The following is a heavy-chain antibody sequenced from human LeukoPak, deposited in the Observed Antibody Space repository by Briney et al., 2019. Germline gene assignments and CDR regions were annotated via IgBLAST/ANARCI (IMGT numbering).Heavy chain of an antibody. J-gene: IGHJ4*02. CDR2: INPYNANT. V-gene: IGHV1-18*01. CDR3: ARDRSDSGDYVLLDN. D-gene: IGHD4-17*01. Sequence: GASVKVSCKASGHTFTSYGISWLRQAPGQGLEWMGWINPYNANTNYAQKLQGRVIMTTDTSTSTAYMEVRSLRSDDTAVYYCARDRSDSGDYVLLDNWGQGTLVTVSS. CDR1: GHTFTSYG.